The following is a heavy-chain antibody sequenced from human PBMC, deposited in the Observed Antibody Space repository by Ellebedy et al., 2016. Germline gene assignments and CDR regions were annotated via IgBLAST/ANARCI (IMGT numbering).Heavy chain of an antibody. V-gene: IGHV3-7*01. D-gene: IGHD3-10*01. CDR1: GFTFSSYW. Sequence: GGSLRLSCAASGFTFSSYWMSWVRQAPGKGLEWVANIKQDGSEKYYVDSVKGRFTISRDNAKNSLYLQMNSLRAEDTAVYYCASINSITMVRGEHPCYFDYWGQGTLVTVSS. CDR2: IKQDGSEK. CDR3: ASINSITMVRGEHPCYFDY. J-gene: IGHJ4*02.